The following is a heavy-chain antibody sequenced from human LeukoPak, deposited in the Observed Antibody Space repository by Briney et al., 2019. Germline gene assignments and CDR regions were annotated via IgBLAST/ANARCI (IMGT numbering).Heavy chain of an antibody. V-gene: IGHV4-61*01. J-gene: IGHJ4*02. CDR2: IYYSGST. CDR3: ARSPQHYDFWSGYSTYFDY. CDR1: GGSVSSGSYY. D-gene: IGHD3-3*01. Sequence: PSETLSLTCTVSGGSVSSGSYYWSWIRQPPGKGLEWIGYIYYSGSTNYNPSLKSRVTISVDTSKNQFSLKLSSVTAADTAVYYCARSPQHYDFWSGYSTYFDYWGQGTLVTVSS.